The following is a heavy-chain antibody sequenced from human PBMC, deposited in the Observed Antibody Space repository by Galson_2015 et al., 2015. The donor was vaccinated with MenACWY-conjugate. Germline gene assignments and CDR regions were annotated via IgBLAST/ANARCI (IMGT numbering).Heavy chain of an antibody. CDR3: ARQSGAYSYGFLDY. CDR2: IRDTGSL. CDR1: GASISSHH. Sequence: SETLSLTCTVSGASISSHHWSWFRQPPGKGLEWIAYIRDTGSLKDNPSLKSRVTMSADKSNNQFSLKMTSVTAADTAVYYCARQSGAYSYGFLDYWGQGTLVTVSS. V-gene: IGHV4-59*08. D-gene: IGHD5-18*01. J-gene: IGHJ4*02.